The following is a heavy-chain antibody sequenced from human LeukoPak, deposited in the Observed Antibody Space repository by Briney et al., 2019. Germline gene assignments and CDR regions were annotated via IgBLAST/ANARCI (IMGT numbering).Heavy chain of an antibody. Sequence: PSETLSLTCTVSGGSISSSSYYRGWIRQPPGKGLEWIVSIYYSGSTYYNPSLKSRVTISVDTSKNQFSLKLSSVTAADTAVYYCARVLRRKERSYYYYYMDVWGKGTTVTVSS. CDR1: GGSISSSSYY. D-gene: IGHD3-16*01. J-gene: IGHJ6*03. CDR2: IYYSGST. CDR3: ARVLRRKERSYYYYYMDV. V-gene: IGHV4-39*01.